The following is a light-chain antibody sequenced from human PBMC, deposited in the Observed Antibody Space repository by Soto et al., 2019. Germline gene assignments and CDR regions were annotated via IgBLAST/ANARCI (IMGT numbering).Light chain of an antibody. Sequence: EVVLSLSPGTLSLSPGERATLSCRASQSVSSSYLAWYQQKPGQTPRLLIYGASSRATGIPDRFSGSGSGTDFTLTISRLEPEDFAVYYCQQYGSSSWTFGQGTKVAIK. CDR3: QQYGSSSWT. J-gene: IGKJ1*01. CDR1: QSVSSSY. CDR2: GAS. V-gene: IGKV3-20*01.